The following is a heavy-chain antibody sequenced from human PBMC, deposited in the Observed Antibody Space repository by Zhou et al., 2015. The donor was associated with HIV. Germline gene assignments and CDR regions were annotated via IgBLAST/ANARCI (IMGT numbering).Heavy chain of an antibody. D-gene: IGHD2-2*01. CDR2: IIPIFGTA. CDR1: GDTFNNFG. CDR3: ARGGGSLGVVVPAAIPYYGMDV. J-gene: IGHJ6*02. V-gene: IGHV1-69*06. Sequence: QVQLVQSGAEMKKPGSSVKVSCKASGDTFNNFGISWVRQAPGQGLEWMGGIIPIFGTANYAQKFQGRVTITADKSTSTAYMELSSLRSEDTAVYYCARGGGSLGVVVPAAIPYYGMDVWGQGP.